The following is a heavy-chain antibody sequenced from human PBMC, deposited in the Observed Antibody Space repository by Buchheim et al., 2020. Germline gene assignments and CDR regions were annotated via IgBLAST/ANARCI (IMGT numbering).Heavy chain of an antibody. Sequence: QVQLQESGPGLVKPSGTLSLTCAVSGGSISSSNWWSWVRQPPGKGLEWIGEIYHSGSTNYNPSLKSRVTISVDKSQNSFSLKLGYVTAADTAVYYCARSSPGDSSHRIAAAGTGGAMDVWGQGTT. CDR2: IYHSGST. CDR1: GGSISSSNW. CDR3: ARSSPGDSSHRIAAAGTGGAMDV. J-gene: IGHJ6*02. D-gene: IGHD6-13*01. V-gene: IGHV4-4*02.